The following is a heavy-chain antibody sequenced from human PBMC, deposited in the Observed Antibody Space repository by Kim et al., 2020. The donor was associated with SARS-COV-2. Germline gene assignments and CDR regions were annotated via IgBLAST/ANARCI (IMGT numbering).Heavy chain of an antibody. CDR2: IYPGDSDT. Sequence: GESLKISCKGSGYTFFSYSIAWVRQMPGKGLEWMGSIYPGDSDTSYSPSFQGQVTFSADRSISTAYLQWRTLKASDTATYYCARRGPTCTFDHWGQGTLV. J-gene: IGHJ4*02. CDR1: GYTFFSYS. CDR3: ARRGPTCTFDH. V-gene: IGHV5-51*01.